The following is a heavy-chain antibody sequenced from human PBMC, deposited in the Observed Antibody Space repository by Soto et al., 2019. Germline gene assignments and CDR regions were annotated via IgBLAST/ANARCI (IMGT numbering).Heavy chain of an antibody. D-gene: IGHD4-17*01. CDR1: GGTFSSYA. CDR3: ARDDYGNFGYYYYGMDV. J-gene: IGHJ6*02. V-gene: IGHV1-69*06. Sequence: QVQLVQSGAEVKKPGSSVKVSCKASGGTFSSYAISWVRQAPGQGLEWMGGIIPIFGTANYAQKFQGRVTITADKSTSTADMELSSLRSEDTAVYYCARDDYGNFGYYYYGMDVWGQGTTVTVSS. CDR2: IIPIFGTA.